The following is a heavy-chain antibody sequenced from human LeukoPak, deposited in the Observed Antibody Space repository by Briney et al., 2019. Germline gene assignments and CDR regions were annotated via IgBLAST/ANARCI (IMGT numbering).Heavy chain of an antibody. Sequence: GGSLRLSCAASGFTFSSHEMNWVRQAPGKGLEWVSYISSSGSTIYYADSVKGRFTISRDNAKNSLYLQMNSLRAEDTAVYYCARHSIAAAGLLYYYYYMDVWGKGTTVTVSS. D-gene: IGHD6-13*01. CDR1: GFTFSSHE. V-gene: IGHV3-48*03. J-gene: IGHJ6*03. CDR3: ARHSIAAAGLLYYYYYMDV. CDR2: ISSSGSTI.